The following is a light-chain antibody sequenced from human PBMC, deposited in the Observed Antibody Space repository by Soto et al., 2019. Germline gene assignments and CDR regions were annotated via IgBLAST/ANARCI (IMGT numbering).Light chain of an antibody. CDR2: DTS. Sequence: AVVTQEPSLTVSPGGTVTLTCGSSTGAVTSGHYHYWFQQKPGQAPRTLVYDTSNKHSWTPARFSGSLLGGKAALTLSCAQPEDEAEYYCLLVQSVVPVFGGGTKLTVL. CDR1: TGAVTSGHY. CDR3: LLVQSVVPV. J-gene: IGLJ3*02. V-gene: IGLV7-46*01.